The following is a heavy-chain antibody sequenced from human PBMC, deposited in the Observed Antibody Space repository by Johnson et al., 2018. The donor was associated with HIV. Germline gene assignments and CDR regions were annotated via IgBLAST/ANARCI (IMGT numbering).Heavy chain of an antibody. CDR2: IWYDGSNE. CDR1: GFTFSRYG. J-gene: IGHJ3*02. V-gene: IGHV3-33*08. CDR3: ARDMAI. Sequence: QVQLVESGGGVVQPGGSLRLSCVASGFTFSRYGMHWVRQAPGKGLEWVAVIWYDGSNEYYADSVKGRFTISRDNSKNTLYLQMNSLRAEDTALYYCARDMAIWGQGTMVTVSS. D-gene: IGHD3-10*01.